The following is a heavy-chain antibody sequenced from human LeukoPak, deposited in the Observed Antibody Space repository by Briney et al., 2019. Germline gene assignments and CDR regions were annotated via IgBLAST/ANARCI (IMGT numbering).Heavy chain of an antibody. J-gene: IGHJ3*02. CDR3: AKDSDFSSSWTPLGAFDI. CDR2: INTDGSST. CDR1: GFTFSSYW. V-gene: IGHV3-74*01. Sequence: GGSLRLSCAASGFTFSSYWMHWVRQAPGKGLVWVSRINTDGSSTNYADSVKGRFTISRDNSKNTLYLQMNSLRAEDTAVYYCAKDSDFSSSWTPLGAFDIWGQGTMVTVSS. D-gene: IGHD6-13*01.